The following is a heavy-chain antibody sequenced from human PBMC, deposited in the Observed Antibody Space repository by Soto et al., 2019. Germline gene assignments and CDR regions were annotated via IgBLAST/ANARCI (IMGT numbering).Heavy chain of an antibody. CDR1: GFTVSSNY. J-gene: IGHJ4*01. CDR2: LYSDGST. D-gene: IGHD3-16*01. CDR3: AREGGVNVAEAAIFGY. Sequence: EVQLVESGGGLVRTGGSLRLSCAASGFTVSSNYLSWVRQAPGKGLECVSVLYSDGSTYYADSVKGRFTISRDSSKNTLYLQMNSLRNEATAVYYCAREGGVNVAEAAIFGYWGQGTLVAVSS. V-gene: IGHV3-66*01.